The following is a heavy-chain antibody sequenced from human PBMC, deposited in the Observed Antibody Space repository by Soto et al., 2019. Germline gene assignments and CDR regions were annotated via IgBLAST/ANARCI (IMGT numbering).Heavy chain of an antibody. CDR3: ARDRYSSGWHFDY. CDR1: GYTFISYG. D-gene: IGHD6-19*01. V-gene: IGHV1-18*01. Sequence: QVQLVQSGGEVKKPGASVKVSCKASGYTFISYGISWVRQAPGQGLEWMGWISPYNSNTNYAQKFQGRVTMTTDTSTGTGYMELRSLRSDDTAVYYCARDRYSSGWHFDYWGQGTLVTVSS. J-gene: IGHJ4*02. CDR2: ISPYNSNT.